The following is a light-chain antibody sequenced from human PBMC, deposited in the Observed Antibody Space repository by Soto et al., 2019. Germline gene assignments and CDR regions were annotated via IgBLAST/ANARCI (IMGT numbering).Light chain of an antibody. CDR2: DVS. CDR1: SSDVGDYNY. Sequence: QSVLTQPASVSGSPGQSITISYTGTSSDVGDYNYVSWYQQHPDKAPKLMIYDVSNRPSGVSNRFSGSKSGNTASLTISGLQAEDEADYYCSSYTSSSTPFVFGTGTKVTV. J-gene: IGLJ1*01. CDR3: SSYTSSSTPFV. V-gene: IGLV2-14*03.